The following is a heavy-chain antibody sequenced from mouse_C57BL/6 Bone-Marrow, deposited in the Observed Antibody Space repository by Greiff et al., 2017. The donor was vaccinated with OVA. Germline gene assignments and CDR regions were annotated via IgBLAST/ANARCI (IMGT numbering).Heavy chain of an antibody. V-gene: IGHV1-82*01. CDR2: IYPGDGDT. CDR3: AMEDDYDWYVDV. J-gene: IGHJ1*03. D-gene: IGHD2-4*01. CDR1: GYAFSSSW. Sequence: QVQLQQSGPELVKPGASVKISCKASGYAFSSSWMNWVKQRPGKGLEWIGRIYPGDGDTNYNGKFKGKATLTADKSSSTAYMQLSSLTSEDSAVYIWAMEDDYDWYVDVWGTGTTVNVSS.